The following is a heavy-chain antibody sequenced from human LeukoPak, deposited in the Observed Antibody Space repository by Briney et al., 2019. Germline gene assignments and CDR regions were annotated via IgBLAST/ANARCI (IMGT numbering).Heavy chain of an antibody. CDR3: TRGDYEERFDY. D-gene: IGHD4-17*01. Sequence: ASVKVSCKASGYTFTTYYIHWVRQAPGQGLEWVGIFNPSGGSTNYAQKFQDRVTMTRDTSTSTVYMELSSLRSEDTAVYYCTRGDYEERFDYWGQGTLVTVPS. V-gene: IGHV1-46*03. CDR2: FNPSGGST. CDR1: GYTFTTYY. J-gene: IGHJ4*02.